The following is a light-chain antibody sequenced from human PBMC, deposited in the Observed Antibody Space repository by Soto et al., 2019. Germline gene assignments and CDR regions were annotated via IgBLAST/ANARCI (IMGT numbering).Light chain of an antibody. CDR3: QTWGTGVV. J-gene: IGLJ2*01. CDR1: SGHSSYA. V-gene: IGLV4-69*02. CDR2: LNSDGSH. Sequence: QPVLTQSPSASASLGASVKLTCTLSSGHSSYAIAWDQQQPEKGPRYLMKLNSDGSHSKGDGIPDRFSGSSSGAERYLTISSLQSEDEADYYCQTWGTGVVFGGGTKVTVL.